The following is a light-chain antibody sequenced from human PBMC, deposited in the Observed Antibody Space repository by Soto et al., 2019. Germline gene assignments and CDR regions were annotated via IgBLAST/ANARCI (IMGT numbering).Light chain of an antibody. CDR2: GAY. J-gene: IGKJ1*01. V-gene: IGKV3-20*01. Sequence: ENVKTQPPCSLFPHQGESATPSCMASQSLSNNYLAWYQQKPGQAPRLLIFGAYSRATGIPDRFSGSGSGTDFTLTIRRLEPEDSAVDYCQQSGSSRTFGQGTKVDI. CDR1: QSLSNNY. CDR3: QQSGSSRT.